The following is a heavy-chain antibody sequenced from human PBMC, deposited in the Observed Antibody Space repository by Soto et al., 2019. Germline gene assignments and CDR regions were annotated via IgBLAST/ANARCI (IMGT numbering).Heavy chain of an antibody. J-gene: IGHJ4*02. V-gene: IGHV3-13*01. Sequence: PGGSLRLSCAASGFTFSSYDMHWVRQATGKGLEWVSAIGTAGDTYYPGSVKGRFTISRENAKNSLYLQMNSLRAEDTAVYYCARDPGSGGFYFDYWGQGTLVTVSS. CDR2: IGTAGDT. D-gene: IGHD1-1*01. CDR3: ARDPGSGGFYFDY. CDR1: GFTFSSYD.